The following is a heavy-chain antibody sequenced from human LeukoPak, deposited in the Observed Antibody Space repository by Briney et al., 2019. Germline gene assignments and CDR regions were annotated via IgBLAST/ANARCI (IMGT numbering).Heavy chain of an antibody. CDR1: GYTFTSYY. CDR2: INPSGGST. V-gene: IGHV1-46*03. CDR3: ARVLDYYDSSGYYAFDI. J-gene: IGHJ3*02. Sequence: ASVKVSCKASGYTFTSYYMHWVRLAPGQGLEWMGMINPSGGSTSYAQKFQGRVTMTRDTSTSAVYMELSSLRSEDTAVYYCARVLDYYDSSGYYAFDIWGQGTMVTVSS. D-gene: IGHD3-22*01.